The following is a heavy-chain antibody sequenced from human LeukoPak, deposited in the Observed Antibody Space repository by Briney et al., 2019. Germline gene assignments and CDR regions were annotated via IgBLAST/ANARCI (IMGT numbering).Heavy chain of an antibody. D-gene: IGHD1-26*01. V-gene: IGHV3-21*01. J-gene: IGHJ3*02. Sequence: GGSLRLFCAASGFTFSSYSMNWVRQAPGKGLEWVSSISSSSSYIYYADSVKGRFTISRDNAKNSLYLQMNSLRAEDTAVYYCARGMGAPAPPDAFDIWGQGTMVTVSS. CDR2: ISSSSSYI. CDR3: ARGMGAPAPPDAFDI. CDR1: GFTFSSYS.